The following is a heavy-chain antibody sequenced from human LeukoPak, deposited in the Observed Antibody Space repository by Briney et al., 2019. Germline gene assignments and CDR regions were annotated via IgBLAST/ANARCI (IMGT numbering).Heavy chain of an antibody. V-gene: IGHV3-7*01. CDR3: ARDEGGNYNYF. CDR1: GFTFSTYW. D-gene: IGHD1-26*01. Sequence: GGSLRLSCAVSGFTFSTYWMSWVRQAPGKGLEWVANINKDGSDKYYVASVKGRFTISRDNAKNSLYLQMNSLRAEDTAVYYCARDEGGNYNYFWGQGTLVTVSS. CDR2: INKDGSDK. J-gene: IGHJ4*02.